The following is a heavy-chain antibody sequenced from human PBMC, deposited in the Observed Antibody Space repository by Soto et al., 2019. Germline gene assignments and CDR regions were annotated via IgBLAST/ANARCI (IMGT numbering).Heavy chain of an antibody. CDR2: IFHTGTT. Sequence: SETLSLTCGVSGDSIYRSYWWSWVRLPPGKGPEWIGEIFHTGTTNYNPSLKSRLTMSVDKSKKEISLKLDSVTAADTAVYFCARSARYGVVGDYWGQGTGVTVSS. D-gene: IGHD2-15*01. V-gene: IGHV4-4*02. CDR3: ARSARYGVVGDY. CDR1: GDSIYRSYW. J-gene: IGHJ4*02.